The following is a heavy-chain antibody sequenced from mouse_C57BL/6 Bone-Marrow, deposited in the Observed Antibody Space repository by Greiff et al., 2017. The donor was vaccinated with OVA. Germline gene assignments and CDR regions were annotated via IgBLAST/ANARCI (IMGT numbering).Heavy chain of an antibody. Sequence: QVQLQQSGAELARPGASVKLSCKASGYTFTSYGISWVKQRTGQGLEWIGEIYPRSGNTYYNEKFQGKATLTADKSSSTAYMELRSLTSEDSAVYFCARSCGSVYFDYWGQGTTLTVSS. CDR3: ARSCGSVYFDY. CDR1: GYTFTSYG. V-gene: IGHV1-81*01. J-gene: IGHJ2*01. CDR2: IYPRSGNT. D-gene: IGHD1-1*01.